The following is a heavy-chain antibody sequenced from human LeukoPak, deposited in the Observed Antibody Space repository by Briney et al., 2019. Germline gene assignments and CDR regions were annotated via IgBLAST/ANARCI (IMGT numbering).Heavy chain of an antibody. CDR2: IYHSGST. CDR3: ARTGAAAGYWFDP. CDR1: GYSISSGYY. D-gene: IGHD6-13*01. V-gene: IGHV4-38-2*02. Sequence: SETLSLTCTASGYSISSGYYWGWIRQPPGKGLEWIGSIYHSGSTYYNPSLKSRVTISVDTSKNQFSLKLSSVTAADTAVYYCARTGAAAGYWFDPWGQGTLVTVSS. J-gene: IGHJ5*02.